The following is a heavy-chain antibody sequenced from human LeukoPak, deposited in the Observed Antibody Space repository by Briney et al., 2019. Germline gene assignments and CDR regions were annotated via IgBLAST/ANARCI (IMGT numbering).Heavy chain of an antibody. CDR2: IYYSGST. Sequence: SETLSLTCTVSGGSISSYYWSWIRQPPGKGLEWIGYIYYSGSTNYNPSLKSRVTISVDTSKNQFSLKLSSVTAADMAVYYCARAPKYGDYVWAIDYWGQGTLVTVSS. CDR1: GGSISSYY. CDR3: ARAPKYGDYVWAIDY. J-gene: IGHJ4*02. D-gene: IGHD4-17*01. V-gene: IGHV4-59*01.